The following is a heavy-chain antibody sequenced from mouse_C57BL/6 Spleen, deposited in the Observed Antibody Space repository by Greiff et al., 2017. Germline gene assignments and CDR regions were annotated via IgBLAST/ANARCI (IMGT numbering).Heavy chain of an antibody. CDR3: ARWGITTVVASNAMDY. V-gene: IGHV1-81*01. D-gene: IGHD1-1*01. CDR2: IYPRSGNT. CDR1: GYTFTSYG. J-gene: IGHJ4*01. Sequence: QVQLQQSGAELARPGASVKLSCQASGYTFTSYGISWVKQRTGQGLEWIGEIYPRSGNTYYNEQFKGKATLTADKSSSTAYMELRSLTSEDSAVYFCARWGITTVVASNAMDYWGQGTSVTVSS.